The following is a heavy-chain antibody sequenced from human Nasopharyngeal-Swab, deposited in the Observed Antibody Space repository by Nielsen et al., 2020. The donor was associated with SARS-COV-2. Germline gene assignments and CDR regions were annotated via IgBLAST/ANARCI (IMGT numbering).Heavy chain of an antibody. V-gene: IGHV1-46*01. CDR2: INPSGGST. D-gene: IGHD6-13*01. Sequence: ASVKVSCKASGYTFTSYYMHWVRQAPGQGLEWMGIINPSGGSTSYAQKFQVRVTITRDTSASTAYMELSSLRSEDTAVYYCARVSGYSSSWYGDDAFDIWGQGTMVTVSS. CDR1: GYTFTSYY. J-gene: IGHJ3*02. CDR3: ARVSGYSSSWYGDDAFDI.